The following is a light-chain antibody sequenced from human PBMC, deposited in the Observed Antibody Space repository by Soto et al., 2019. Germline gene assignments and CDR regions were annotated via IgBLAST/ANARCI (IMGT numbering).Light chain of an antibody. CDR1: QSVSSIY. CDR2: GAS. CDR3: QQYNKWPPWT. Sequence: EIVLTQSPGTLSLSPGERATLSCRAIQSVSSIYLAWYQQKPGQAPRLLIYGASSRATGIPDRFSGSGSGTEFTLTISSLQSEDFAVYYCQQYNKWPPWTFGQGTKVDIK. J-gene: IGKJ1*01. V-gene: IGKV3-20*01.